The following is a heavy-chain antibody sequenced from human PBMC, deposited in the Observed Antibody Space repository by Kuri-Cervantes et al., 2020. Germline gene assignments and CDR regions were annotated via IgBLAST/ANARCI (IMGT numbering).Heavy chain of an antibody. J-gene: IGHJ3*01. D-gene: IGHD2-8*01. V-gene: IGHV3-74*01. CDR3: ASTKRGSNAFDV. Sequence: GESLKISCAASGFTFSSYWMHWVRQAPGKGLVWVSRINNDGRSTSCADSVKGRFTISRDNAKNTLYLQMNSLRAEDTAVYYCASTKRGSNAFDVWGQGTMVTVSS. CDR1: GFTFSSYW. CDR2: INNDGRST.